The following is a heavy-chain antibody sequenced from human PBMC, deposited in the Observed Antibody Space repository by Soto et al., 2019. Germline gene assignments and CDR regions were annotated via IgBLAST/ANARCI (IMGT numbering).Heavy chain of an antibody. CDR1: GFTFSGSS. CDR3: AKDSEIPGLSAAGACLDS. V-gene: IGHV3-73*01. D-gene: IGHD6-13*01. Sequence: GGSLRLSCAASGFTFSGSSLHWVRQASGKGLEWVGRIRNKANSYATAYGVSVKGRFTISRDDSKNTAFLQMDSLKGEDTAIYYCAKDSEIPGLSAAGACLDSWGQGTLVTVSS. CDR2: IRNKANSYAT. J-gene: IGHJ4*02.